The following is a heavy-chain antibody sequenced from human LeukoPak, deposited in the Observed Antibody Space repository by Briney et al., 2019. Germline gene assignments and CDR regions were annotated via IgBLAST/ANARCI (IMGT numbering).Heavy chain of an antibody. CDR3: ARDQGYYLYYFDY. V-gene: IGHV3-11*01. J-gene: IGHJ4*02. Sequence: SGGSLRLSCAASGFTFSDYYVSWIRQAPGKGLEWVSYISSSGSTIYYADSVKGRFTISRDNAKNSLYLQMNSLRAEDTAVYYCARDQGYYLYYFDYWGQGTLVTVSS. CDR1: GFTFSDYY. D-gene: IGHD1-26*01. CDR2: ISSSGSTI.